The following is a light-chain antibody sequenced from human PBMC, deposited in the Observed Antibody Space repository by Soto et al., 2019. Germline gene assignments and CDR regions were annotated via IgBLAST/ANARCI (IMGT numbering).Light chain of an antibody. CDR1: QSVSNN. V-gene: IGKV3-15*01. Sequence: EIVMTQSPSTLSVSPGDRAALTCRASQSVSNNLAWYQQKPGQPPSLLIYVASTMATAVPARFTAGGSGTEFTLTISSLQSDDLAVYYCQQYDKCPRTFGQGAKVDIK. CDR3: QQYDKCPRT. CDR2: VAS. J-gene: IGKJ1*01.